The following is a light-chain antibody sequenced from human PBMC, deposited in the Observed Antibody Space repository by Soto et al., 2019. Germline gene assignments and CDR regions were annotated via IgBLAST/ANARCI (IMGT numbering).Light chain of an antibody. CDR3: STWDGSLNGLV. CDR2: TDN. CDR1: SSIFRSNT. Sequence: QSVLNQPPSASGTPGQRVSISCSGSSSIFRSNTINWYQRLPGTAPKLLIYTDNQRPSGVPDRFSGSRSGTSASLAISGLQSEDEADYYCSTWDGSLNGLVFGGGTKLTVL. J-gene: IGLJ3*02. V-gene: IGLV1-44*01.